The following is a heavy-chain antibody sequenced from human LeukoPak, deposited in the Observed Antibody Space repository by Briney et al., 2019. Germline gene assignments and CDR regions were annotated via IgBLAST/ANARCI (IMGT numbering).Heavy chain of an antibody. D-gene: IGHD5-18*01. CDR1: GYTFTSYY. CDR3: ARASRRYSYGYDAFDI. CDR2: INPSGGST. V-gene: IGHV1-46*01. Sequence: GASVKISCKASGYTFTSYYMHWVRQAPGQGLEWMGIINPSGGSTSYAQKFQGRVTMTRDMSTSTVYMELSSLRSEDTAVYYCARASRRYSYGYDAFDIWGQGTMVTVSS. J-gene: IGHJ3*02.